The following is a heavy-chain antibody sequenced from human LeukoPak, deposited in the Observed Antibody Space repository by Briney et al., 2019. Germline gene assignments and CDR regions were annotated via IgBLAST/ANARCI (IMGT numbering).Heavy chain of an antibody. D-gene: IGHD2-21*02. Sequence: GRSPRLSCAPSGFSFSSYAMHWVREAPRKGLERVALISYDGSNKYYADSVKGRFTISRDNSKNTLYLQMNSLRAGDTAVYYCARELVVVTTISGHYWGQGTLVTVSS. CDR1: GFSFSSYA. CDR3: ARELVVVTTISGHY. CDR2: ISYDGSNK. J-gene: IGHJ4*02. V-gene: IGHV3-30-3*01.